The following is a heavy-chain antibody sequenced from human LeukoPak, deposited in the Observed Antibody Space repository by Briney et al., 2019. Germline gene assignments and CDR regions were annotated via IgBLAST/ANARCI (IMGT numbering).Heavy chain of an antibody. CDR3: AKELYDILTGYSSGFDH. CDR1: VFTFSSYV. D-gene: IGHD3-9*01. J-gene: IGHJ4*02. V-gene: IGHV3-23*01. Sequence: GGSLRLSCAASVFTFSSYVMSLVRQAPGKGLEWVATINDSGFSTYYADSVTGRFTISRDNSKSTLYLQMNSLRAEDTAVYYCAKELYDILTGYSSGFDHWGQGTLVTVSS. CDR2: INDSGFST.